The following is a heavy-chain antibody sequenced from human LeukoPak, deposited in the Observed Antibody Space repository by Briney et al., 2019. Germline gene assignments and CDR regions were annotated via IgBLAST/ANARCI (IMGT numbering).Heavy chain of an antibody. Sequence: TGGPLNLSGAPSGSTFIASAMHWFGQPSGKGREWFARFRSKANHSPTAYAESVKGRFTVSRDDSKNTAYLQMNSLKTEDTAVYYCAKDHEYYDYVWGSFWASPEYFQHWGQGTLVTVSS. CDR1: GSTFIASA. CDR2: FRSKANHSPT. D-gene: IGHD3-16*01. V-gene: IGHV3-73*01. J-gene: IGHJ1*01. CDR3: AKDHEYYDYVWGSFWASPEYFQH.